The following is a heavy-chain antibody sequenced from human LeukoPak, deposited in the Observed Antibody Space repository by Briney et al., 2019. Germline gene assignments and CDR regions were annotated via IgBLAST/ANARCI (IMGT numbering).Heavy chain of an antibody. J-gene: IGHJ6*03. CDR2: IYYSGST. D-gene: IGHD1-7*01. CDR1: GGSISSYY. V-gene: IGHV4-30-4*08. CDR3: AREVLELRYYYYYMDV. Sequence: SETLSLTCTVSGGSISSYYWSWIRQPPGKGLEWIGYIYYSGSTYYNPSLKSRVTISVDTSKNQFSLKLSSVTAADTAVYYCAREVLELRYYYYYMDVWGKGTTVTVSS.